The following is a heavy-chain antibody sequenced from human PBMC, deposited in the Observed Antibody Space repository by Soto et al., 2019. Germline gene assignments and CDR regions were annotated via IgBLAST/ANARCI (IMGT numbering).Heavy chain of an antibody. CDR1: GYTFIRYG. CDR2: IIPIFGTA. CDR3: ARSGFPGIAAY. J-gene: IGHJ4*02. D-gene: IGHD6-13*01. Sequence: SVKVSCKASGYTFIRYGITWVRQAPGQGLEWMGGIIPIFGTANYAQKFQGRVTITADESTSTAYMELSSLRSEDTAVYYCARSGFPGIAAYWGQGTLVTVS. V-gene: IGHV1-69*13.